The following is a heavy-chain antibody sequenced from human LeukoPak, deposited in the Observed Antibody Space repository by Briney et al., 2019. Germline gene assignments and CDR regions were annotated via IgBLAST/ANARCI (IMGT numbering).Heavy chain of an antibody. CDR1: GFTFSSYA. CDR3: ARRRPNYYMDV. Sequence: GGSLRLSCAASGFTFSSYAMHWVRQAPGKGLEYVSAISSNGGSTYYANSVKGRFTISRDNSKNTLYLQMGSLRAEDMAVYYCARRRPNYYMDVWGKGTTVTISS. CDR2: ISSNGGST. J-gene: IGHJ6*03. V-gene: IGHV3-64*01.